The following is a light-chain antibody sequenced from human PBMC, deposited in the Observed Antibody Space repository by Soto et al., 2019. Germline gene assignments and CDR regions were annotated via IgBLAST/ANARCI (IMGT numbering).Light chain of an antibody. J-gene: IGKJ5*01. CDR1: QSVSYN. CDR2: DAS. V-gene: IGKV3-11*01. Sequence: EIVMTQSPATLSVSPWERVTLSCRASQSVSYNLAWYQQKPGQAPRLLIYDASNRATGIPARFSGSGSETDITLTISSLEPEDFAVYYCQHRMNWPLTFGQGTRLEL. CDR3: QHRMNWPLT.